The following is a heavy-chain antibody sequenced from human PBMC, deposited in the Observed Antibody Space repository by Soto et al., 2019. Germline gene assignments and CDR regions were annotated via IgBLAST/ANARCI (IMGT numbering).Heavy chain of an antibody. V-gene: IGHV3-23*01. D-gene: IGHD3-9*01. CDR1: GFTFSSYA. CDR2: ISGSGGST. CDR3: ANFYHYYILTGSTEH. Sequence: EVQLLESGGGLVQPGGSLRLSCGASGFTFSSYAMSWVRQAPGKGLEWVSAISGSGGSTYYADSVKGRFTISRDNSKNTLYLQMNSLRAEDTAVYYCANFYHYYILTGSTEHWGQGTLVTVSS. J-gene: IGHJ1*01.